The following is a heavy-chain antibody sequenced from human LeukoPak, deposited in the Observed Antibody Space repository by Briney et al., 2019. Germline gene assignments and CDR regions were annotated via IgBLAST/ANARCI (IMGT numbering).Heavy chain of an antibody. CDR3: ARDRPASSPRQGRFDY. Sequence: GGSLRLSCAASGFTFSSYWMSWVRQAPGKGLEWVANIKQDGSEEYYVDSVKGRFTISRDNAKNSLYLQMNSLRAEDTAVYYCARDRPASSPRQGRFDYWGQGTLVTVSS. CDR2: IKQDGSEE. J-gene: IGHJ4*02. V-gene: IGHV3-7*01. CDR1: GFTFSSYW. D-gene: IGHD6-6*01.